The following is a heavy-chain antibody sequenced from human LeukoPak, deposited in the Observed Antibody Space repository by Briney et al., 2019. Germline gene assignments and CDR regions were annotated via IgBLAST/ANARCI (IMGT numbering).Heavy chain of an antibody. V-gene: IGHV3-7*01. D-gene: IGHD2-15*01. J-gene: IGHJ4*02. CDR3: ARDGGLHTNFDY. Sequence: GGSLRLSCAASGFSFRNYWMGWVCQAPGKGLEWVANTKPDGSAEYYADSVRGRFTASRDNANNLLYLQMNRLRAEDTAVYYCARDGGLHTNFDYWGQGTLLTVSS. CDR1: GFSFRNYW. CDR2: TKPDGSAE.